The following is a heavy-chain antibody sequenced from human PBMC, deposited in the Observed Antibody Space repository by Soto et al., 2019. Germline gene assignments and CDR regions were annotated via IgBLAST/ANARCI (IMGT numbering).Heavy chain of an antibody. J-gene: IGHJ4*02. CDR3: ARYGSGSYYRAPQFDY. Sequence: SETLSLTCAVSGGSISSSNWWSWVRQPPGKGLEWVGEIYHSGSTNYNPSLKSRVTISVDKSKNQFSLKLSSVTAADTAVYYCARYGSGSYYRAPQFDYWGQGTLVTVSS. D-gene: IGHD3-10*01. CDR2: IYHSGST. V-gene: IGHV4-4*02. CDR1: GGSISSSNW.